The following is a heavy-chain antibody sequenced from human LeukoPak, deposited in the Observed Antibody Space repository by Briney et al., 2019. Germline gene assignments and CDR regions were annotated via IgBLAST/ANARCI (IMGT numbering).Heavy chain of an antibody. Sequence: GGPLRLSCVASGLTVSNHWMSWVRQAPGKGLEWVANIREERGQEYYVDSVKGRFTISKNSAKNSLYLQMNTLRVEDTAMYYCASLDTAKQPLANHWGQGTLVTVSS. CDR2: IREERGQE. V-gene: IGHV3-7*03. J-gene: IGHJ5*02. CDR1: GLTVSNHW. D-gene: IGHD5-18*01. CDR3: ASLDTAKQPLANH.